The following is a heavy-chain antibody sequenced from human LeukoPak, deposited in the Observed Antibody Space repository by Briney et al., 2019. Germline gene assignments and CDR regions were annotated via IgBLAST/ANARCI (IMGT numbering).Heavy chain of an antibody. Sequence: PSETLSLTCAVYGGSFSGYYWSWIRQPPGKGLEWIGYIYYTGSTNYNPSLKSRVTMSVDTSKNHFSLKLSSVTAADTAVYYCARGTVTTYFFDYWGQGTLVTVSS. J-gene: IGHJ4*02. D-gene: IGHD4-17*01. V-gene: IGHV4-59*01. CDR3: ARGTVTTYFFDY. CDR1: GGSFSGYY. CDR2: IYYTGST.